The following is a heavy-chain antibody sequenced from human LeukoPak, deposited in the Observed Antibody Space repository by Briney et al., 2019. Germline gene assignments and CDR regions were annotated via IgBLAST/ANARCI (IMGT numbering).Heavy chain of an antibody. J-gene: IGHJ4*02. V-gene: IGHV4-4*02. CDR3: ARETVPGTHYCFDY. CDR1: GGSISSNNW. CDR2: IHHSGNT. Sequence: TSETLSLTCAVSGGSISSNNWWSWVRQPPGKGLEWIGEIHHSGNTNYNPSLKSRVTISVDKSKNQFSLKLSSVTAADTAVYYCARETVPGTHYCFDYWGQGTLVTVSS. D-gene: IGHD6-13*01.